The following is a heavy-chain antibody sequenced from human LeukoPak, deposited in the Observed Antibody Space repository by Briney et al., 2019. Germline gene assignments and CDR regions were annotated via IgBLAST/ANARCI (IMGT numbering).Heavy chain of an antibody. Sequence: PGGSLRLSCAASGFTFSSYWMSWVRQAPGKGLEWVANIKQDGSGKYYVDSVKGRFTISRDNAKNSLSLQMNGLRVEDTAVYYCARGFGRFGHRFGYLGQGTLVTVSS. J-gene: IGHJ4*02. CDR2: IKQDGSGK. CDR1: GFTFSSYW. CDR3: ARGFGRFGHRFGY. V-gene: IGHV3-7*01. D-gene: IGHD3-10*01.